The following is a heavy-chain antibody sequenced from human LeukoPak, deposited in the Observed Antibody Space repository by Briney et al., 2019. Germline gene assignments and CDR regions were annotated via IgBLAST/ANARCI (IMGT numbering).Heavy chain of an antibody. CDR1: GFTFSSYS. CDR3: ARRYSYGDY. V-gene: IGHV3-48*01. CDR2: ISSSSSTI. D-gene: IGHD5-18*01. J-gene: IGHJ4*02. Sequence: GRSLRLSCVASGFTFSSYSMNWVRQAPGKGLEWVSYISSSSSTIYYADSVKGRFTISRDNAKNSLYLQMNSLRAEDTAVYYCARRYSYGDYWGQGTLVTVSS.